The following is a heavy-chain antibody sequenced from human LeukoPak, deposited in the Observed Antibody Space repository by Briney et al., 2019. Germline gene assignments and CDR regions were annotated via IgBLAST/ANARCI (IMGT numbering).Heavy chain of an antibody. J-gene: IGHJ4*02. Sequence: GGSLRLSCAASGFTFSSYAMHWVRQAPGKGLEWVAVISYDGSNKYYADSVKGRFTISRDNSKNTLYLQMNSLRAEDTAVYYCAKGHFDYWGQGTLVTVSS. CDR2: ISYDGSNK. CDR3: AKGHFDY. V-gene: IGHV3-30-3*01. CDR1: GFTFSSYA.